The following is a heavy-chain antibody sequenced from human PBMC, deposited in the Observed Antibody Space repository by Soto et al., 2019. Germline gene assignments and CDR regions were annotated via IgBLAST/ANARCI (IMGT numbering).Heavy chain of an antibody. V-gene: IGHV3-21*01. CDR1: GFTFSSYS. CDR2: ISSSSSYI. CDR3: ARDQGRGYCSGGSCYPWAFDI. Sequence: GGSLRLSCAASGFTFSSYSMNWVRQAPGKGLEWVSSISSSSSYIYYADSVKGRFTISRDNAKNSLYLQMNSLRAEDTAVYYCARDQGRGYCSGGSCYPWAFDIWGQGTMVTVSS. D-gene: IGHD2-15*01. J-gene: IGHJ3*02.